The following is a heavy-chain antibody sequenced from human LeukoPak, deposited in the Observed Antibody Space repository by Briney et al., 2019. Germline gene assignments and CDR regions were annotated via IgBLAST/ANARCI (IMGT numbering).Heavy chain of an antibody. J-gene: IGHJ4*02. Sequence: GAAVNVSCKTSGYTFTNYCISGVRQAPGQGLDGMGWISVYTGNTEYAQKFQGRVTMTTDTSTTTVYIELRRMRSDDTAVYYCVRQVDITTDLPDYWGQGTLVTVSS. D-gene: IGHD5-12*01. CDR1: GYTFTNYC. CDR3: VRQVDITTDLPDY. V-gene: IGHV1-18*01. CDR2: ISVYTGNT.